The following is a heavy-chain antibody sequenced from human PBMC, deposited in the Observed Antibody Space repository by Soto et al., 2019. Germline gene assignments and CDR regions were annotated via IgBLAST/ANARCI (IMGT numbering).Heavy chain of an antibody. CDR3: AREGSITIFGVVKKDLDY. CDR2: ISSSSSTI. D-gene: IGHD3-3*01. CDR1: GFTFSSYS. Sequence: EVQLVESGGGLVQPGGSLRLSCAASGFTFSSYSMNWVRQAAGKGLEWVSYISSSSSTIYYADSVKGRFTISRDNAKNSLYLQKNSLRAEDTAVYYCAREGSITIFGVVKKDLDYWGQGTLVTVSS. J-gene: IGHJ4*02. V-gene: IGHV3-48*01.